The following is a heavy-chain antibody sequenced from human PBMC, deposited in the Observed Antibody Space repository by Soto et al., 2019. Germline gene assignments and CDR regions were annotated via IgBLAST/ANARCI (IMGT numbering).Heavy chain of an antibody. J-gene: IGHJ6*02. CDR1: DGSISGYY. V-gene: IGHV4-4*07. CDR3: ARGHRGQVSGMDV. CDR2: IYSTGIT. Sequence: SETLSLTCTVADGSISGYYWSWTRQSADKGLEWIGRIYSTGITDKNPSFKSRVTMSVDTSKNQLVLKLRSVTAADTAVYYCARGHRGQVSGMDVGGQGTTVTVS. D-gene: IGHD2-8*01.